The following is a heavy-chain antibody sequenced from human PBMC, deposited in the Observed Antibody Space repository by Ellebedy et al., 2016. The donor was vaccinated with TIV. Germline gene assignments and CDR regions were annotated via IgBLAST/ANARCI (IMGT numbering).Heavy chain of an antibody. J-gene: IGHJ4*02. CDR1: GFTFSSYG. Sequence: GESLKISXAASGFTFSSYGMHWVRQAPGKGLEWVAVISYDGSNKYYADSVKGRFTISRDNSKNTLYLQMNSLRAEDTAVYYCANGEYNWNYFDYWGQGTLVTVSS. D-gene: IGHD1-20*01. V-gene: IGHV3-30*18. CDR2: ISYDGSNK. CDR3: ANGEYNWNYFDY.